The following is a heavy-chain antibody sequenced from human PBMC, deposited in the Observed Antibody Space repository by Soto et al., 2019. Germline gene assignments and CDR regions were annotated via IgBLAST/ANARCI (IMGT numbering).Heavy chain of an antibody. CDR3: LITTSAYAI. CDR1: GFNFSSYS. J-gene: IGHJ4*03. Sequence: GGSLRLSCAASGFNFSSYSMNWVRQAPGKGLEWVANIKQDGSKKNYVDSVKGRFTISRDNAKNSLYLQMNSLGADDTAVYYCLITTSAYAICGQGTLVTVSS. D-gene: IGHD3-16*01. V-gene: IGHV3-7*02. CDR2: IKQDGSKK.